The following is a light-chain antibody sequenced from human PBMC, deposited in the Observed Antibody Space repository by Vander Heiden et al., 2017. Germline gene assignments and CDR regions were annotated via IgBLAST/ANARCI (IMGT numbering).Light chain of an antibody. V-gene: IGKV1-39*01. Sequence: DIQMTQSPSSLSASVGDRVTIPCRASQNISDYLNWYQQKPGKAPNLLIYAASSLRSGVPSRFSGSGSGTDFALTISSLQPEDFAAYYCQQSHSSPFTFGHGTKVDIK. CDR1: QNISDY. CDR3: QQSHSSPFT. J-gene: IGKJ3*01. CDR2: AAS.